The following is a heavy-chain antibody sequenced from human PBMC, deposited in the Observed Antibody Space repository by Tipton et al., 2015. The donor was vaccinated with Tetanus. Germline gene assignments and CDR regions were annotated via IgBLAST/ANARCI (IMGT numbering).Heavy chain of an antibody. CDR2: ISGSSTTI. V-gene: IGHV3-48*02. Sequence: SLRLSCAASGFTFSGYSMNWVRQAPGKGLEWVSYISGSSTTIHYADSVKGRFTISRDNAKNSLFLQMNSLRDEDTAVYYCARERGSVVTNNYYFDSWGQGSLVSVSS. CDR3: ARERGSVVTNNYYFDS. J-gene: IGHJ4*02. D-gene: IGHD3-22*01. CDR1: GFTFSGYS.